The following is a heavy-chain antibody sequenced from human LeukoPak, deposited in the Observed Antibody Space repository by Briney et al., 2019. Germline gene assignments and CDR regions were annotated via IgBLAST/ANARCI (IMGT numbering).Heavy chain of an antibody. Sequence: AGGSLRLSRAASGFTFDDYAMHWVRQAPGKGLEWVSRITWNSGSIDYADSVKGRFTISRDNAKNSLYLQMNNLRAEDTALYYCAKDMRGAAGLDYWGQGTLVTVSS. CDR2: ITWNSGSI. D-gene: IGHD6-13*01. V-gene: IGHV3-9*01. J-gene: IGHJ4*02. CDR1: GFTFDDYA. CDR3: AKDMRGAAGLDY.